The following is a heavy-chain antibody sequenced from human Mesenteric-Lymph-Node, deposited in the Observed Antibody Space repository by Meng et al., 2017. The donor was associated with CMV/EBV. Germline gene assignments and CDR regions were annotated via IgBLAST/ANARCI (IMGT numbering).Heavy chain of an antibody. CDR3: ARTGGVTEYFQN. CDR1: GDTITPSYY. V-gene: IGHV4-39*01. CDR2: IHYSGIT. Sequence: SETLSLTCTVTGDTITPSYYWGWVRQSPGKGLEWLGNIHYSGITYYNPSLKSRVTISVDTSKNQFSLKMSSVTAADTAAYYCARTGGVTEYFQNWGQGTLVTVSS. J-gene: IGHJ1*01. D-gene: IGHD4-11*01.